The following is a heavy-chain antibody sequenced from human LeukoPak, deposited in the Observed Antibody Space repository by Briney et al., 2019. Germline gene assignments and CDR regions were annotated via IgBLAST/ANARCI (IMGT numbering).Heavy chain of an antibody. V-gene: IGHV4-59*01. J-gene: IGHJ4*02. CDR1: GGSIRSFF. Sequence: SETLSLTCTVSGGSIRSFFWSWLRQPPGKPLEWLGHIYHTGSTNYNPSLKSRITISVDTSKNQFSLKLSSVTAADTAVYYCTRDRYYGSGSPIGYWGQGTLVTVSS. D-gene: IGHD3-10*01. CDR3: TRDRYYGSGSPIGY. CDR2: IYHTGST.